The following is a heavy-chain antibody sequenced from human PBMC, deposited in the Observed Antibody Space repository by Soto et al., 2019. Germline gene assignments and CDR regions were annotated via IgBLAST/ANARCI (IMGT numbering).Heavy chain of an antibody. CDR2: IWYDGSNE. J-gene: IGHJ6*02. D-gene: IGHD6-19*01. CDR3: ARDDIPGIAVATYGLDV. V-gene: IGHV3-33*01. CDR1: GFIFSNFG. Sequence: PGGSLRLSCAASGFIFSNFGMHWVRQAPGTGLEWVAVIWYDGSNEYYAGSVKGRFTISKDNSKNTLYLQMNSLRAEDTAVYYCARDDIPGIAVATYGLDVWGQGTTVTV.